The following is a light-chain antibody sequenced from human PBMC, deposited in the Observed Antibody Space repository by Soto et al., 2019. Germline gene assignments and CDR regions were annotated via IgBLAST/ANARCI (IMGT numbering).Light chain of an antibody. CDR3: QTWGTGFRV. J-gene: IGLJ2*01. CDR2: LHSDGSH. Sequence: QLVLTQSPSASASLGASVKLTCTLSSGHSSYSIAWPQQQPEKGPRYLMKLHSDGSHRKGDGIPDRFSGASSGAERYLTISSLQSEDEADYYCQTWGTGFRVFGGGTKLTVL. V-gene: IGLV4-69*01. CDR1: SGHSSYS.